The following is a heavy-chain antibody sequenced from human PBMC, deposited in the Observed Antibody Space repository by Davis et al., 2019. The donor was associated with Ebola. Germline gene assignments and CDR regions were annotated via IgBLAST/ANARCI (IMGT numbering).Heavy chain of an antibody. CDR1: GFTVRSYY. Sequence: MPSESLSLTCAVSGFTVRSYYLSWVRQPPGKGLEWVSVIYYGGSTNYEASLKGRVTISIDKSKNTLYLKLNTVTAEDTAVYYCARVNWNSSSYWGQGTLVTVSS. CDR2: IYYGGST. J-gene: IGHJ4*02. CDR3: ARVNWNSSSY. V-gene: IGHV4-59*02. D-gene: IGHD1-7*01.